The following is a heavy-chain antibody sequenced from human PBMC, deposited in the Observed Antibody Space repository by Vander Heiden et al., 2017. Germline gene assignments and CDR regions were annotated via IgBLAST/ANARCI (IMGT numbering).Heavy chain of an antibody. CDR3: ATAPGPNYYDSSGYSDAFDI. CDR2: FDPEDGET. V-gene: IGHV1-24*01. D-gene: IGHD3-22*01. J-gene: IGHJ3*02. Sequence: QVQLVQSAAEVKKPAASVKVSCKVSGDTLPEFSMPWVRHSPRKGLEWMGGFDPEDGETIYAQKFQGRVTMNEDTSTDTAYMELSSLRSEDTAVYDCATAPGPNYYDSSGYSDAFDIWGQGTMVTVSS. CDR1: GDTLPEFS.